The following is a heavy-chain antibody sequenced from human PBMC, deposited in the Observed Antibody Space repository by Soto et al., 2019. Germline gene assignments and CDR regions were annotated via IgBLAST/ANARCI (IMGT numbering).Heavy chain of an antibody. CDR3: ARGPSYGDDGYYYGMAV. Sequence: ASVKVSCKASGYTFSSYDISWVRQAPGQGLEWMGWISSYNGNTNYARKFQGRVTMTTDTSASTAYMALRSLRSEDTAVYYCARGPSYGDDGYYYGMAVWGQGTTVTVSS. D-gene: IGHD4-17*01. CDR1: GYTFSSYD. CDR2: ISSYNGNT. V-gene: IGHV1-18*01. J-gene: IGHJ6*02.